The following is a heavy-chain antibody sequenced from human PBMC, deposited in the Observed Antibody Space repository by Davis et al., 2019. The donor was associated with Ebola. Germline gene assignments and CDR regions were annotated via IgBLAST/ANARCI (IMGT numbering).Heavy chain of an antibody. D-gene: IGHD6-13*01. CDR2: IKSKTDGGTT. CDR3: ARLWGIAAPFDS. J-gene: IGHJ4*02. Sequence: PGGSLRLSCAASGFTFSNAWMSWVRQAPGKGLEWVGRIKSKTDGGTTDYVAPVKGRFSISRDDSKNTLYLQMNSLRAEDTAVYYCARLWGIAAPFDSWGQGTLVTVSS. V-gene: IGHV3-15*01. CDR1: GFTFSNAW.